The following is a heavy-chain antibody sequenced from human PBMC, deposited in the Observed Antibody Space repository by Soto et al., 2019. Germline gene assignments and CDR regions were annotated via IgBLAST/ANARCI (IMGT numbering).Heavy chain of an antibody. CDR3: ARDPFHLSTVTTN. Sequence: ASVKVSCKASGYTFTGYYMHWVRQAPGQGLEWMGWINPNSGGTNYAQKFQGRVTMTRDTSISTAYMELSRLRSDDTAVYYCARDPFHLSTVTTNWGQGTLVTVSS. J-gene: IGHJ4*02. V-gene: IGHV1-2*02. CDR2: INPNSGGT. CDR1: GYTFTGYY. D-gene: IGHD4-17*01.